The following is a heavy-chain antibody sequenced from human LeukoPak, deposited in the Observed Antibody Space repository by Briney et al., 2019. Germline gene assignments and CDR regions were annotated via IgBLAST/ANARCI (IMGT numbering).Heavy chain of an antibody. J-gene: IGHJ4*02. D-gene: IGHD3-3*01. V-gene: IGHV3-30*01. CDR3: SREGEDDFWSAFDY. CDR1: GFTFSSFA. CDR2: ISDDGSNK. Sequence: GSLRLSCAATGFTFSSFAMHRVRQAPGKGLEWVAVISDDGSNKHCADSLKDRFTISRDNSKNTLYLQMNSLRGEDTAVCYCSREGEDDFWSAFDYWGQGTLVTVSS.